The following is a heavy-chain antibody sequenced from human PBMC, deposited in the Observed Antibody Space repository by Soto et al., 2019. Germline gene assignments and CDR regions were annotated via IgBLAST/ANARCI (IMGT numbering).Heavy chain of an antibody. V-gene: IGHV3-64D*06. CDR1: GFTFSGYA. D-gene: IGHD6-13*01. Sequence: PGGSLRLSCSGSGFTFSGYAMHWVRQAPGKGLEYVSGISNNVGITYYTDSVKGRFTISRDNSKNTLYLLMSSLRTEDTAVYYCVKDRDRSSWYFSPSDLWGSCTLVTASS. CDR2: ISNNVGIT. J-gene: IGHJ2*01. CDR3: VKDRDRSSWYFSPSDL.